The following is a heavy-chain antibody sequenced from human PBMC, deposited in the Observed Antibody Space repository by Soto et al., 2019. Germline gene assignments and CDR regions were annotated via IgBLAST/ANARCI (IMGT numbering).Heavy chain of an antibody. Sequence: EVQLLEFGGGLVQPRGSLRLSCAASGFTFTNYAMTWVRQAPGKGLEWVSTISGSSISTYYADSVKGRFTISRDNSKNTLYLQMNSLRAEDSAIYYCAKHIVATFYFDHWGQGTLVTVSS. CDR1: GFTFTNYA. J-gene: IGHJ4*02. CDR2: ISGSSIST. CDR3: AKHIVATFYFDH. V-gene: IGHV3-23*01. D-gene: IGHD5-12*01.